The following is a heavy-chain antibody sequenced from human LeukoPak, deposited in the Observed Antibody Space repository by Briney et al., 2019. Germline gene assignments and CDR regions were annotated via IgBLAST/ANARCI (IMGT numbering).Heavy chain of an antibody. CDR3: AREPVVVITQYYFDY. J-gene: IGHJ4*02. V-gene: IGHV3-33*01. CDR2: IWYDGSNK. CDR1: GFTFSSYG. Sequence: GGSLRLSCAASGFTFSSYGMHWVRQAPGKGLEWVAVIWYDGSNKYYADSVKGRFTISRDNSKNTLYLQMNSLRAEDTAVYYCAREPVVVITQYYFDYWGQGTLVTVSS. D-gene: IGHD3-22*01.